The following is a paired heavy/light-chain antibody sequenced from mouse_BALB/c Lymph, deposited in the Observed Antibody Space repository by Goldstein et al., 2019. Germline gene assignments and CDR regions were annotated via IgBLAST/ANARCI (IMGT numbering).Heavy chain of an antibody. CDR1: GYTFSSYW. CDR3: ARSWDYGRYFDY. Sequence: QVQLQQSGAELMKPGASVKISCKASGYTFSSYWIKWVKQRPGHGLEWIGEILPGSDSSNYNEMFKGKATFTADTSSNTAYMQLSSLTSEDSAVYYCARSWDYGRYFDYWGQGTTLTVSS. J-gene: IGHJ2*01. CDR2: ILPGSDSS. V-gene: IGHV1-9*01. D-gene: IGHD1-1*02.
Light chain of an antibody. CDR1: ESVDSYGNSF. CDR2: RAS. Sequence: DIVLTQSPASLAVSLGQRATISCRASESVDSYGNSFMHWYQQKPGQPPKLLIYRASNLESGIPARFSGSGSRTDFTLTINPVEADDVATYYCQQSNEDPPTFGGGTKLEIK. V-gene: IGKV3-5*01. CDR3: QQSNEDPPT. J-gene: IGKJ1*01.